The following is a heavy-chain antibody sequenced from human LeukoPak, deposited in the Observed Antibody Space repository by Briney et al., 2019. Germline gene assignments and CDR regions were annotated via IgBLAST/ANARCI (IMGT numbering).Heavy chain of an antibody. Sequence: ASVKVSCKASGGTFSSYAISWVRQAPGQGLEWMGWISAYNGSTNYAQKLQGRVTMTTDTSTSTAYMELRSLRSDDTAVYYCARDPRNYDFWRGDYYFDYWGQGTLVTVSS. CDR3: ARDPRNYDFWRGDYYFDY. CDR2: ISAYNGST. D-gene: IGHD3-3*01. J-gene: IGHJ4*02. CDR1: GGTFSSYA. V-gene: IGHV1-18*01.